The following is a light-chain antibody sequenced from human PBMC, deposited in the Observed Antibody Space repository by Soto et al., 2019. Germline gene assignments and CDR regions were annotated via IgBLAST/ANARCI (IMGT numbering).Light chain of an antibody. CDR3: QSYDSRLSDVV. V-gene: IGLV1-40*01. Sequence: QSVLTQPPSVSGAPGQRVTISRTGSSSNIGAGYDVHWYQQLPGTAPKLLIYGNSNRPSGVPDRFSGSKSGTSASLAITGLQAEDEADYYCQSYDSRLSDVVFGVGTKVTVL. CDR2: GNS. J-gene: IGLJ2*01. CDR1: SSNIGAGYD.